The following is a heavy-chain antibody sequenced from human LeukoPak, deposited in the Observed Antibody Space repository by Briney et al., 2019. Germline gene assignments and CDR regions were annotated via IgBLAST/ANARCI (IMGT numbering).Heavy chain of an antibody. Sequence: TGGSLRPSCAASGFTFSSYDMHWVRQATGKGLEWVSAIGTAGDTYYPGSVKGRFTISRENAKNSLYLQMNSLRARDTAVYYCAREGTGDAFDIWGQGTMDTVSS. CDR1: GFTFSSYD. CDR2: IGTAGDT. D-gene: IGHD1-1*01. V-gene: IGHV3-13*01. CDR3: AREGTGDAFDI. J-gene: IGHJ3*02.